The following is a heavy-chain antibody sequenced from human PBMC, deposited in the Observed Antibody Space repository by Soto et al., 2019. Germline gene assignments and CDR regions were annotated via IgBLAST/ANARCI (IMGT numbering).Heavy chain of an antibody. Sequence: SETLSLTCTVSGGTISSGYHFWSWISQSPGKGLESIVYMYYSGTTYYNPALKSRITTSVDTSNNQFSLNLTSVTDADTAVYYCARGRGYGYGIDFWGQGALVTVSS. J-gene: IGHJ4*02. V-gene: IGHV4-30-4*01. CDR3: ARGRGYGYGIDF. CDR1: GGTISSGYHF. CDR2: MYYSGTT. D-gene: IGHD5-18*01.